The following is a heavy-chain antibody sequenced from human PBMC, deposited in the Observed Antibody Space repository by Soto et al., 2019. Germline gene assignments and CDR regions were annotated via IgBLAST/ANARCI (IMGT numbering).Heavy chain of an antibody. CDR3: ARDPRSGRISVEGAYYHSYMDV. D-gene: IGHD3-3*01. J-gene: IGHJ6*03. Sequence: QVLLVQSGAEVKNPGASVKVSCKTSGYTFSSYGISWVRQAPGQGLEWMGWISGYNGDTNYAQKDQGRVTTTTDTSYSIAYMELRNLRFDDTSVYYCARDPRSGRISVEGAYYHSYMDVWFKGTTGTVSS. CDR1: GYTFSSYG. V-gene: IGHV1-18*01. CDR2: ISGYNGDT.